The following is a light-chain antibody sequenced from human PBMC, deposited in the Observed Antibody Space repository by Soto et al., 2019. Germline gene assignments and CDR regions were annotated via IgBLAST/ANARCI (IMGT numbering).Light chain of an antibody. CDR1: SSDIGGYHF. J-gene: IGLJ1*01. V-gene: IGLV2-14*01. Sequence: QSALTQPASVSGSPGQSITISCSGTSSDIGGYHFVSWYQQHPGKAPKLMVYAVSNRPSGVSNRFSGSKSGNTASLTISGLQAEDEADYHCSSYTSSSTLDVFGTGTKVTVL. CDR3: SSYTSSSTLDV. CDR2: AVS.